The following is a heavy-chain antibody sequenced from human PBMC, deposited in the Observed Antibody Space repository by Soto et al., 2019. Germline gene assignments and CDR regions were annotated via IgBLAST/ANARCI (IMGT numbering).Heavy chain of an antibody. J-gene: IGHJ4*02. Sequence: GESLKISCKGSGYSFSTYSIGWVRQMPGKGLEWMGNIHSGDSNARYSPSSQDQVTISVDKSISTAYLEWSSLRASDTAVYYCARCRGVGGSVGFFDYWGQGNLVTASS. CDR3: ARCRGVGGSVGFFDY. CDR1: GYSFSTYS. V-gene: IGHV5-51*01. D-gene: IGHD2-8*02. CDR2: IHSGDSNA.